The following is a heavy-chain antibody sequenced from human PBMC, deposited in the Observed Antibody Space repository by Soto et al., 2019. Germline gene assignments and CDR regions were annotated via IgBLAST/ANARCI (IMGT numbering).Heavy chain of an antibody. CDR2: INHSGST. D-gene: IGHD2-2*02. CDR1: GGSFSGYY. Sequence: PXGTLSLTCAVYGGSFSGYYWSWIRQPPGKGLEWIGEINHSGSTNYNPSLKSRVTISVDTSKNQFSLKLSSVTAADTAVYYCARVVSYRSWFDPWGQGTLVTVSS. J-gene: IGHJ5*02. CDR3: ARVVSYRSWFDP. V-gene: IGHV4-34*01.